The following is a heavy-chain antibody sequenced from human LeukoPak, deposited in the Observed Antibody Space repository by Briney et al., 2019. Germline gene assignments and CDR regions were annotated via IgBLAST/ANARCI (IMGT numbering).Heavy chain of an antibody. J-gene: IGHJ4*02. CDR1: GGSISSYY. CDR2: IYYSGST. CDR3: ARTGTYCSSTSCYHDY. V-gene: IGHV4-59*01. D-gene: IGHD2-2*01. Sequence: SETLSLTCTVSGGSISSYYWSWIRQPPEKGLEWIGYIYYSGSTNYNPSLKSRVTISVDTSKNQFSLKLSSVTAADTAVYYCARTGTYCSSTSCYHDYWGQGTLVTVSS.